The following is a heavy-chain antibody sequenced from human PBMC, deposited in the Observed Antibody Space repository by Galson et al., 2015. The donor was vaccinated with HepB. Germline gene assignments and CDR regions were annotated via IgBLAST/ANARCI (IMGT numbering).Heavy chain of an antibody. J-gene: IGHJ6*02. D-gene: IGHD3-3*01. V-gene: IGHV1-46*01. CDR3: ARDRAPPITIFGVVINHGMDV. Sequence: SVKVSCKASGYTFTSYYMHWVRQAPGQGLEWMGIINPSGGSTSYAQKFQGRVTMTRDTSTSTVYMELGSLRSEDTAVYYCARDRAPPITIFGVVINHGMDVWGQGTTVTVSS. CDR2: INPSGGST. CDR1: GYTFTSYY.